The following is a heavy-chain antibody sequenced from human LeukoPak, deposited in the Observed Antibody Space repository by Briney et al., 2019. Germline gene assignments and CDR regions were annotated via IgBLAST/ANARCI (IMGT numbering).Heavy chain of an antibody. D-gene: IGHD5-12*01. CDR1: GGSISRYY. V-gene: IGHV3-66*01. CDR3: ARGPSGYHNT. CDR2: IYSGGST. Sequence: ETLSLTCTVSGGSISRYYWSWIRQPPGKGLEWVSLIYSGGSTYYADSVKGRFTISRDNSKNTLYLQMNSLRAEDTAVYYRARGPSGYHNTGGQGTLVTVSS. J-gene: IGHJ4*02.